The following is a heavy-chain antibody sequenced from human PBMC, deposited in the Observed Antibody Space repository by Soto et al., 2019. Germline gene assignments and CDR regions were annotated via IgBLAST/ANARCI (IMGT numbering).Heavy chain of an antibody. V-gene: IGHV1-18*01. D-gene: IGHD2-15*01. CDR2: ISAYTGNT. CDR1: GYTFNSYN. J-gene: IGHJ4*02. Sequence: QVQQVQSGAEVKKSGASVKVSCKASGYTFNSYNINWVRQAPGQGLEWMGWISAYTGNTNYAQNLQGRVTMTTDTSTSTAYMELRSLRSDDTAVYYCARSFYCSAGSCYSDYWGQGTLVTVSS. CDR3: ARSFYCSAGSCYSDY.